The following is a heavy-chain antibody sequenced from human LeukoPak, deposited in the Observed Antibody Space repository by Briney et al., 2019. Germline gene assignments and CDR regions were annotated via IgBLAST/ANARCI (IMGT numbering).Heavy chain of an antibody. CDR3: ARGSLGSSTSSDCCPLDY. CDR2: IISGGTSI. D-gene: IGHD2-21*01. V-gene: IGHV3-48*01. CDR1: GFTFSGYS. Sequence: GGSLRLSCAASGFTFSGYSMNWVRQAPGEGLEWGSYIISGGTSIYYADSVKGRFTISRDNAKNSLYLQMNSLRAEDTAVFYCARGSLGSSTSSDCCPLDYWGQGALVTVSS. J-gene: IGHJ4*02.